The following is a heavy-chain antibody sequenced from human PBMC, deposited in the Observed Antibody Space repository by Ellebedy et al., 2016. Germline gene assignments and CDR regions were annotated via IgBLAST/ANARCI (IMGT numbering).Heavy chain of an antibody. Sequence: SETLSLTXTVSGGSISSSSYYWGWIRQPPGKGLEWIGSIYYSGSTYYNPSLKSRVTISVDTSKNQFSLKLSSVTAADTAVYYCARDWNYVYGYWGQGTLVTVSS. D-gene: IGHD1-7*01. J-gene: IGHJ4*02. V-gene: IGHV4-39*07. CDR1: GGSISSSSYY. CDR2: IYYSGST. CDR3: ARDWNYVYGY.